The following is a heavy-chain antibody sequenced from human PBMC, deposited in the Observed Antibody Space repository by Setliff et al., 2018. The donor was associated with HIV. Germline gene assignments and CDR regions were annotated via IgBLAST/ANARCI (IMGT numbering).Heavy chain of an antibody. D-gene: IGHD3-10*01. CDR2: ISGSGIGS. CDR1: GFAFRSYA. J-gene: IGHJ5*02. Sequence: GGSLRLSCAASGFAFRSYAMTWVRQAPGKGLEWVSAISGSGIGSYYPDSVKGRFTISRDNSKNTLFLQMNSLRAEDTAVYYCAKDRRYYYGSGSYAAETWGQGTLVTVSS. CDR3: AKDRRYYYGSGSYAAET. V-gene: IGHV3-23*01.